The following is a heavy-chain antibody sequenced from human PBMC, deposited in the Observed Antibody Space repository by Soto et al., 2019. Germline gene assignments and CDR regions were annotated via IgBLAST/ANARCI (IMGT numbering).Heavy chain of an antibody. Sequence: PGGSLRLSCAASGFPFSSYAVHWVRKAPGKGLEWVAVISYDGSNKYYADSVKGRFTISRDNSKNTLYLQMNSLRAEDTAVYYCARDPLWGTAMVLWYFDLWGRGTLVTVSS. J-gene: IGHJ2*01. CDR3: ARDPLWGTAMVLWYFDL. CDR1: GFPFSSYA. V-gene: IGHV3-30-3*01. D-gene: IGHD5-18*01. CDR2: ISYDGSNK.